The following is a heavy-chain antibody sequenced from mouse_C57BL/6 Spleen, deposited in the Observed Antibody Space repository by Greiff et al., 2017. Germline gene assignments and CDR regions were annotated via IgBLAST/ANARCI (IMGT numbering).Heavy chain of an antibody. J-gene: IGHJ4*01. CDR2: ISNLAYSI. V-gene: IGHV5-15*01. CDR1: GFTFSDYG. Sequence: EVMLVESGGGLVQPGGSLKLSCAASGFTFSDYGMAWVRQAPRKGPEWVAFISNLAYSIYYADTVTGRFTISRENAKNTLYLEMSSLRSEDTAMYYCARQITTVVAKDAMDYWGQGTSVTVSS. CDR3: ARQITTVVAKDAMDY. D-gene: IGHD1-1*01.